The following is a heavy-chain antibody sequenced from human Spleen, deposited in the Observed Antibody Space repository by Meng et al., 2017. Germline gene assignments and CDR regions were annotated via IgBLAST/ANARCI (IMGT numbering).Heavy chain of an antibody. CDR3: ARGPTTMAHDFDY. V-gene: IGHV4-34*01. Sequence: SETVSLTCVVSGGSFRDYYWSWIRQPPGKGREWIGEINHSGSTNYNPSLERRATISGDTSQNNLSLKLSSVTAADSAVYYCARGPTTMAHDFDYWGQGTLVTVSS. CDR1: GGSFRDYY. J-gene: IGHJ4*02. CDR2: INHSGST. D-gene: IGHD4-11*01.